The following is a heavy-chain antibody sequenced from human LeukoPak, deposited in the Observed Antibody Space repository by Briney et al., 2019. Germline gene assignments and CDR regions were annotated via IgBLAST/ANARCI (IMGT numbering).Heavy chain of an antibody. J-gene: IGHJ5*02. CDR1: GYTFTSYG. V-gene: IGHV1-18*01. CDR3: ARYTYYYGSGDWFDP. D-gene: IGHD3-10*01. Sequence: ASVKVSCKASGYTFTSYGISWVRQAPGQGLEWMGWISAYNGNTNYAQKLQGRVTMTTDTSTSTAYMELRSLRSDDTAVYYCARYTYYYGSGDWFDPWGQGTLVTVSS. CDR2: ISAYNGNT.